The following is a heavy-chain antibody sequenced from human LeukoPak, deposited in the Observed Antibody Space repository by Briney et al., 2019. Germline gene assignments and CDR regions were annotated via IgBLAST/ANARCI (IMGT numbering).Heavy chain of an antibody. CDR1: GGSISSYY. D-gene: IGHD3-10*01. CDR2: IYTSGST. J-gene: IGHJ5*02. CDR3: ARDSKKLLWFGELLYNWFDP. Sequence: PSETLSLTCTVSGGSISSYYWSWIRQPAGKGLEWIGRIYTSGSTNYNPSLKSRVTMSVDTSKNQFSLKLSSVTAADTAVYYCARDSKKLLWFGELLYNWFDPWGQGTLVTVSS. V-gene: IGHV4-4*07.